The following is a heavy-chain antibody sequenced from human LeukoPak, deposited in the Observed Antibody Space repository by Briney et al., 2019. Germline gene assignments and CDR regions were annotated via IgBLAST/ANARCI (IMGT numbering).Heavy chain of an antibody. CDR1: GFTVSSNY. CDR2: IYSGGST. CDR3: AKSSYTTIFASFDY. V-gene: IGHV3-53*05. Sequence: GGSLRLSCAASGFTVSSNYMSGVRQAPGKGLEWVSVIYSGGSTYYADSVKGRFTISRDNSKNTLYLQMDSLRPEDTAVYYCAKSSYTTIFASFDYWGQGTLVTVSS. D-gene: IGHD2-2*02. J-gene: IGHJ4*02.